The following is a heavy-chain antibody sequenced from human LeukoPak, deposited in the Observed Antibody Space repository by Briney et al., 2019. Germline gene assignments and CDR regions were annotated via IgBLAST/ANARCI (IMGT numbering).Heavy chain of an antibody. V-gene: IGHV3-74*01. CDR2: LNSDGGGG. J-gene: IGHJ4*02. CDR1: GFSFSSYW. Sequence: GGPLRLSCAASGFSFSSYWMHWVRQAPGRGLVWVSRLNSDGGGGTYADFVKGRFTTSRDNAKNTLYLQMNSLSAEDTAVYFCARSSYPLHFDYWGQGTLVTVSS. CDR3: ARSSYPLHFDY.